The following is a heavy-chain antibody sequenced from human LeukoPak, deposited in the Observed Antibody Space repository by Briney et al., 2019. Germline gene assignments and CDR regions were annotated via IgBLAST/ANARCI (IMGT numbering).Heavy chain of an antibody. J-gene: IGHJ6*03. Sequence: GGSLRLSCAVSGFTFDDYARHWVRQAPGKGMEWVSLISWDGGSTYYADSVKGRFTISRDNSKNSLYLQMNSLRAEDTALYYCAKGSPEGYHYYYMDVWGKGTTVTVSS. CDR1: GFTFDDYA. V-gene: IGHV3-43D*03. CDR2: ISWDGGST. CDR3: AKGSPEGYHYYYMDV.